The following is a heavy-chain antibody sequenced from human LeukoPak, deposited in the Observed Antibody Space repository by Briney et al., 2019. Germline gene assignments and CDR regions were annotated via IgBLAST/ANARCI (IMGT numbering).Heavy chain of an antibody. V-gene: IGHV3-7*01. CDR3: ASDPRQQLVPYYFDY. D-gene: IGHD6-13*01. CDR1: GGTFSSYA. Sequence: ASVKVSCKASGGTFSSYAISWVRQAPGKGLEWVANIKQDGSEKYYVDSVKGRFTISRDNAKNSLYLQMNSLRAEDTAVYYCASDPRQQLVPYYFDYWGQGTLVTVSS. CDR2: IKQDGSEK. J-gene: IGHJ4*02.